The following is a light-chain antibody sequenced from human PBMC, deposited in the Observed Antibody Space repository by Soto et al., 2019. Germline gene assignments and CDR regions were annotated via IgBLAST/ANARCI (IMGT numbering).Light chain of an antibody. CDR3: KSYASSNTYV. J-gene: IGLJ1*01. CDR2: EVV. CDR1: KNDIGVYDF. V-gene: IGLV2-8*01. Sequence: QSALTQPRSASGSPGQSVTISCTGTKNDIGVYDFVSWYQHHPGKAPRLIIYEVVQRPSGVPDRFSGSKSGNTASLTVSGLQAADDADYFCKSYASSNTYVFGSGTKVTVL.